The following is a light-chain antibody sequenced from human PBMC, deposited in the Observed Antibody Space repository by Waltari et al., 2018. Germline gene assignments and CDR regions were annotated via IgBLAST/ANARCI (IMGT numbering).Light chain of an antibody. J-gene: IGLJ2*01. CDR2: EGN. CDR3: CSNVGSSVF. CDR1: NSNVGSYNL. Sequence: QSALTQPASVSGSPGQSITISCTGFNSNVGSYNLVSWYQKHPGKAPKLLIYEGNRRPSGVSKRFSDSKSDNTASLTLSGLQAEDEADYYCCSNVGSSVFFGGGTKLTVL. V-gene: IGLV2-23*03.